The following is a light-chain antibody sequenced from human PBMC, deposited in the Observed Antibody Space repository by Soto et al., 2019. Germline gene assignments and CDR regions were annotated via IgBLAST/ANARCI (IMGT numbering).Light chain of an antibody. V-gene: IGLV2-23*01. J-gene: IGLJ2*01. CDR2: EGS. Sequence: QSALTQPASVSGSPGQSITISCTGTSSDVGSDNLVSWYQQHPGKAPKLMIYEGSKRPSGVSNRLSGSKYGNTASLTISGLEAEDAADYCCCSYAGISTYVVFGGGTKLTVL. CDR1: SSDVGSDNL. CDR3: CSYAGISTYVV.